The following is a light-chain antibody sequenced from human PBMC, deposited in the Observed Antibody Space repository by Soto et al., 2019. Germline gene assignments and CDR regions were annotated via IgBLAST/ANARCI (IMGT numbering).Light chain of an antibody. V-gene: IGLV1-40*01. J-gene: IGLJ2*01. CDR2: DNN. CDR1: SSNIGSGYN. CDR3: QSYDTGLVV. Sequence: QSVLTQPPSVSGAPGQRVTISCTGSSSNIGSGYNVHWYQQLPGPAPKLLIYDNNNRPSGVPDRFSGSKSGTSASLAITGLQGADEADYYCQSYDTGLVVFGGGTKLTVL.